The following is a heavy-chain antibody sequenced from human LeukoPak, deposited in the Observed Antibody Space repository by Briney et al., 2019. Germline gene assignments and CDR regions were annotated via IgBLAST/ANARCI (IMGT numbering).Heavy chain of an antibody. J-gene: IGHJ4*02. V-gene: IGHV4-59*01. CDR2: IYYSGGT. CDR1: GGSISSYY. CDR3: ASLWFGDNYYFYY. Sequence: KPSETLSLICTVSGGSISSYYGSWIRQPPGKGLEWIGYIYYSGGTNYNPSLKSRVTISVDTSKNQFSLKLSSVTAADTAVYYCASLWFGDNYYFYYSGQGTLVTVSS. D-gene: IGHD3-10*01.